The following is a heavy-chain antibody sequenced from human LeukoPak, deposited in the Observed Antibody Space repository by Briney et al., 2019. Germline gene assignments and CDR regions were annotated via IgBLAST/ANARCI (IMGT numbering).Heavy chain of an antibody. V-gene: IGHV4-4*07. Sequence: SETLSLTCTVSGGSISSYYWSWIRQPAGKGLEWIGRIYTSGNTNYNPSLKSRVTISVDTSKKQFSLKLNSVTAADTAVYYCARSALDTSGTYYNPQPFEYWGQGTLVIVSS. CDR1: GGSISSYY. CDR2: IYTSGNT. D-gene: IGHD3-10*01. CDR3: ARSALDTSGTYYNPQPFEY. J-gene: IGHJ4*02.